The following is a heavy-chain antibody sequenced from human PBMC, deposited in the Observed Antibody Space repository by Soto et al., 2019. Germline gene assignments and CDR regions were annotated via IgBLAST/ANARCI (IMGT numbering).Heavy chain of an antibody. D-gene: IGHD6-13*01. CDR2: ISDTGGST. CDR3: AKAGANSSTWHSNWFDP. J-gene: IGHJ5*02. Sequence: EVQLLESGGALVPHGGSLRLSCAASGFSFNNYIMNWVRQAPGKGLEWVSGISDTGGSTDYADSVKGRFTISRDNSKNTLFLQMNRLRADDMAMYYCAKAGANSSTWHSNWFDPWGQGTLVTVSS. CDR1: GFSFNNYI. V-gene: IGHV3-23*01.